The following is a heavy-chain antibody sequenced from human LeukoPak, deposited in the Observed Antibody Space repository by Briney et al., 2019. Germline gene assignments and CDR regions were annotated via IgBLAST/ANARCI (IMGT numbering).Heavy chain of an antibody. J-gene: IGHJ4*02. V-gene: IGHV1-2*02. Sequence: ASVKISCKASGYTFTGYYMHWVRHAIGQGLVWMRWISPNSGGTSNTYYFQGRVTMSRDTSISTGYKELRSLRYDDTAIYYGARGPPTVAKVATVLNYWGQGTLVTVLS. CDR3: ARGPPTVAKVATVLNY. CDR1: GYTFTGYY. D-gene: IGHD2-2*01. CDR2: ISPNSGGT.